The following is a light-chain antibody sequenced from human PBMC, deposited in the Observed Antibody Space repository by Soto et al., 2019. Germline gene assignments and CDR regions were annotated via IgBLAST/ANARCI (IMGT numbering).Light chain of an antibody. J-gene: IGKJ1*01. CDR2: WAS. Sequence: DIVMTQSPDSLAVSLGERATINCKSSQSVLYSSNNKNYFAWYQQKPGQPPKLLIYWASTRESGVPDRFSGSGSGTDFTLPISSLQAEDVAVYYCQQYYSTPTWTFGQGTKVEIK. CDR3: QQYYSTPTWT. CDR1: QSVLYSSNNKNY. V-gene: IGKV4-1*01.